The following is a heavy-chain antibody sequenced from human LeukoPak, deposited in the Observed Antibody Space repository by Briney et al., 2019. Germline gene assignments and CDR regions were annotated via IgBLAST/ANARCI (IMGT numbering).Heavy chain of an antibody. J-gene: IGHJ4*02. CDR1: GYTFTGYY. CDR2: INPNSGGT. Sequence: ASVKVSCKASGYTFTGYYMHWVRQAPGQGLEWMGWINPNSGGTNYAQKVQGRATMTRDTSISTAYMELSRLRSDDTAVYYCARDHRRGIAAAGDLDYWGQGTLVTVSS. V-gene: IGHV1-2*02. D-gene: IGHD6-13*01. CDR3: ARDHRRGIAAAGDLDY.